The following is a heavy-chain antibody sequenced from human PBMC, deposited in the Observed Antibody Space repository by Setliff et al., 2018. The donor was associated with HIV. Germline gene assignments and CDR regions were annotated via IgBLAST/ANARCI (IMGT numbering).Heavy chain of an antibody. V-gene: IGHV3-23*01. D-gene: IGHD3-9*01. Sequence: PGGSLRLSCAASGFTFRSHWMSWVRQAPGKGLEWVSAISGSGGSTYYADSVKGRFTISRDNSKNTLYLQMNSLRAEDTAVYYCVRGYDVLIGSPDSWGQGTLVTVSS. CDR2: ISGSGGST. CDR3: VRGYDVLIGSPDS. J-gene: IGHJ4*02. CDR1: GFTFRSHW.